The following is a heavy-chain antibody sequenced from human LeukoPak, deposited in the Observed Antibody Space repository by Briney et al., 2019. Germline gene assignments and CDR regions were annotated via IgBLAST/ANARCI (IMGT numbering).Heavy chain of an antibody. D-gene: IGHD3-9*01. Sequence: GGSLRLSCAASGFTFSSYAMSWVRQAPGKGLEWVSAISGRGGSTYYADSVKGRFTISRDNSKNTLYLQMNSLRAEDTAVYYCAKGAPYDILTGYSPYYYYGMDVWGQGTTVTVSS. V-gene: IGHV3-23*01. CDR2: ISGRGGST. J-gene: IGHJ6*02. CDR1: GFTFSSYA. CDR3: AKGAPYDILTGYSPYYYYGMDV.